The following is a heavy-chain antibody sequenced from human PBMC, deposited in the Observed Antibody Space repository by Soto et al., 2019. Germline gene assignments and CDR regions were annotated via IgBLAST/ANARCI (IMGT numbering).Heavy chain of an antibody. CDR1: GYSFSSYW. CDR3: ARRTQYCSGGSCYLYFDY. Sequence: EVQLVQSGAEGKKPGESLKISCKGSGYSFSSYWISWVRQMPGKGLEWMGKIDPSDSYTSYSPSFQGHVTISADKSISTAYVQWSSLKASDTAMYYCARRTQYCSGGSCYLYFDYWGQGTLVTVS. J-gene: IGHJ4*02. V-gene: IGHV5-10-1*03. D-gene: IGHD2-15*01. CDR2: IDPSDSYT.